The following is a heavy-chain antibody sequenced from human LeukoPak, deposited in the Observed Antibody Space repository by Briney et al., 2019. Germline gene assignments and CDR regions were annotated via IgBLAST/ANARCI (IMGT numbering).Heavy chain of an antibody. CDR3: ARDVVGAFGTKALDD. CDR1: GFIVSSNY. J-gene: IGHJ4*02. CDR2: IYNDGNT. Sequence: GGSLRLSCAASGFIVSSNYMSWVRQAPGKGLEWVSVIYNDGNTYYADSVKGRFTISRDNSKNTVYLQMNSLRAEDTAIYYCARDVVGAFGTKALDDWGQGTLVTVSA. V-gene: IGHV3-53*01. D-gene: IGHD1-26*01.